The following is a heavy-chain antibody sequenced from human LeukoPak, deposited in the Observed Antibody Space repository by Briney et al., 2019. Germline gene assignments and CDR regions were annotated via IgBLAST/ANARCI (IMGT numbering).Heavy chain of an antibody. CDR3: ATAPPYDSSGYYLGYYFDY. Sequence: GASVKVSCKASGYTFTTYDTNWVRQATGQGLEWMGWMNPNSGNTGFAQKFQGRVTITRNTSISTACMELSSLRSEDTAVYYCATAPPYDSSGYYLGYYFDYWGQGTLVTVSS. D-gene: IGHD3-22*01. CDR1: GYTFTTYD. CDR2: MNPNSGNT. V-gene: IGHV1-8*03. J-gene: IGHJ4*02.